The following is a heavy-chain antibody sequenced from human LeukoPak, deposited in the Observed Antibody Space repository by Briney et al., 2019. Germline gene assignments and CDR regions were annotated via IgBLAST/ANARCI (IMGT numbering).Heavy chain of an antibody. D-gene: IGHD3-3*01. CDR2: IRSEAYGGTT. V-gene: IGHV3-49*04. J-gene: IGHJ4*02. CDR3: TRESLLGDFWSGYYHQKFDY. Sequence: GGSLRLSCTASGFTFGDYAMSWVRQAPGKGLEWVGFIRSEAYGGTTEYAASVKGRFTISRDDSKGIAYLQMNSLKTEDTAVCCCTRESLLGDFWSGYYHQKFDYWGQGTLVTVSS. CDR1: GFTFGDYA.